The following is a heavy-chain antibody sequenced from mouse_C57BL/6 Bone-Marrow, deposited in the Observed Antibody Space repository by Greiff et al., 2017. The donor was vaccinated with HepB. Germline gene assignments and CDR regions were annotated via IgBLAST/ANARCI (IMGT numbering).Heavy chain of an antibody. Sequence: LVESGAELVRPGASVKLSCKASGYTFTDYYINWVKQRPGQGLEWIARIYPGSGNTYYNEKFKGKATLTAEKSSSTAYMQLSSLTSEDSAVYFCARSGGSSPYAMDYWGQGTSVTVSS. J-gene: IGHJ4*01. D-gene: IGHD1-1*01. CDR1: GYTFTDYY. V-gene: IGHV1-76*01. CDR3: ARSGGSSPYAMDY. CDR2: IYPGSGNT.